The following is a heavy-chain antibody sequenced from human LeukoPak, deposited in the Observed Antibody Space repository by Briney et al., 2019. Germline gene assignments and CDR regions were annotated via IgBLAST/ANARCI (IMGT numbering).Heavy chain of an antibody. CDR3: AKEPGEGGSAFDY. CDR1: GFTFSNYV. D-gene: IGHD3-16*01. Sequence: SGGSVRLSCAASGFTFSNYVMNWVRQAPGKGLEWVTFIQKDGGSKFYADSVKGRFTISRDNSKKTVYLQMSSLTIEDTAVYYCAKEPGEGGSAFDYWGQGTLVTVYS. V-gene: IGHV3-30*02. J-gene: IGHJ4*02. CDR2: IQKDGGSK.